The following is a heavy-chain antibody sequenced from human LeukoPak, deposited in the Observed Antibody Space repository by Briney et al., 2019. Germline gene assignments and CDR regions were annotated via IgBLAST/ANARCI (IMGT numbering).Heavy chain of an antibody. D-gene: IGHD4-17*01. V-gene: IGHV4-4*07. Sequence: SETLSLTCSVSGSSISNYYWSWIRQSAGKGLEWIGRMSSSGTTNYNPSLKSRVTISVDTSKNQFSLKLSSVTAADTAVYYCARQGTTYYMDVWGKGTTVTVSS. J-gene: IGHJ6*03. CDR3: ARQGTTYYMDV. CDR2: MSSSGTT. CDR1: GSSISNYY.